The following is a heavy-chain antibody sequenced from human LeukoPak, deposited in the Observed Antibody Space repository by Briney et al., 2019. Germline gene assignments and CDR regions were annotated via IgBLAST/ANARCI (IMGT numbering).Heavy chain of an antibody. D-gene: IGHD2-15*01. J-gene: IGHJ4*02. V-gene: IGHV3-30*04. CDR3: VRQDCSGGSCYLDY. CDR2: ISYHGRDQ. Sequence: GGSLRLSCAASRFIFSNYAMHWVRQAPGKGLDWVAVISYHGRDQFYADSVKGRFTISRDSSKDTLYLQMNSLRTEDTAVYYCVRQDCSGGSCYLDYWGQGALVTVSS. CDR1: RFIFSNYA.